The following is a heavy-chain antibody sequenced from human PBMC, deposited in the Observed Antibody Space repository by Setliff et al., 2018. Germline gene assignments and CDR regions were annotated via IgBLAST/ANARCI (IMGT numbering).Heavy chain of an antibody. CDR1: GYSFTSHY. J-gene: IGHJ4*02. Sequence: SCKTSGYSFTSHYVHWVRQAPGQGLEWMGIINPGGLTSSSTQKFEGRVTMTRDTSTSTVYMELNSLTSDDTAVYYCARAGLAAAGRKGVFDHWGQGTLVTVSS. CDR2: INPGGLTS. V-gene: IGHV1-46*01. D-gene: IGHD6-25*01. CDR3: ARAGLAAAGRKGVFDH.